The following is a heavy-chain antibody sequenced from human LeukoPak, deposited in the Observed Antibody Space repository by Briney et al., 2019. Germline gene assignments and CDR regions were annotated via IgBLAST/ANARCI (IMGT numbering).Heavy chain of an antibody. V-gene: IGHV3-30*04. CDR2: ISYDGSNK. CDR1: GFTFGSYA. D-gene: IGHD2-15*01. Sequence: GRSLRLSCAASGFTFGSYAMRWGREAPGKGLGWVAVISYDGSNKYYADSVKGRFTISRDNSKNTLYLQMNSLRAEDTAVYYCASDRDIVVVVADPATFDYWGQGTLVTVSS. CDR3: ASDRDIVVVVADPATFDY. J-gene: IGHJ4*02.